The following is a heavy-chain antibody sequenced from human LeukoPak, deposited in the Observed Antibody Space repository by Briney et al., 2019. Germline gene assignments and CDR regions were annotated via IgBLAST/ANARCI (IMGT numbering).Heavy chain of an antibody. CDR2: IRSKAYGGTT. CDR3: TRDPGPDYGDYETDP. D-gene: IGHD4-17*01. Sequence: GGSLRLSCTASGFTFGDYAMSWLRQAPGKGLEWVGFIRSKAYGGTTEYAASVKGRFTISRDDSKSIAYLQMNSLKTEDTAVYYCTRDPGPDYGDYETDPWGQGTLVTVSS. J-gene: IGHJ5*02. CDR1: GFTFGDYA. V-gene: IGHV3-49*03.